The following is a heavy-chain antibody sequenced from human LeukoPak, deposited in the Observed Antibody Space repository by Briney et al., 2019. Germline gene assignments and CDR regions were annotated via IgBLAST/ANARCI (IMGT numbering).Heavy chain of an antibody. CDR3: AIAQGPESY. Sequence: GGSLRLSCAASGFTFSSYWMSWVRQAPGKGLEWVANIKQDGSEKYYVDSVKGRFTISRDNSKNTLYLQMNSLRAEDTALYYCAIAQGPESYWGQGTLVAVSS. J-gene: IGHJ4*02. CDR1: GFTFSSYW. CDR2: IKQDGSEK. V-gene: IGHV3-7*03.